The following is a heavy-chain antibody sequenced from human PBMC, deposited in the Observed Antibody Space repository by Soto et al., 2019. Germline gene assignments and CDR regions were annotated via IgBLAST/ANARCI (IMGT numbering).Heavy chain of an antibody. Sequence: SGPTLVNPTQTPTLTCTFSGFSLSTSGMCVSWIRQPPGKALEWLALIDWDDDKYYSTSLKTRLTISKDTSKNQVVLTMTNMDPVDTATYYCARIRRNYYYDSSGYRVPYYYYGMDVWGQGTTVTVSS. D-gene: IGHD3-22*01. CDR2: IDWDDDK. J-gene: IGHJ6*02. CDR1: GFSLSTSGMC. CDR3: ARIRRNYYYDSSGYRVPYYYYGMDV. V-gene: IGHV2-70*01.